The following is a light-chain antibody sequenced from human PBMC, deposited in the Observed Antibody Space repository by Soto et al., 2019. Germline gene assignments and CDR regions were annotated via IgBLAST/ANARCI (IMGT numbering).Light chain of an antibody. V-gene: IGKV3-11*01. CDR2: DAS. J-gene: IGKJ4*01. CDR1: QSVSSN. CDR3: QQSRNWPLT. Sequence: EIVLTQSPATLSLSPGERATLSCRASQSVSSNLAWYQQKPGQAPRLLIYDASNRATGIPVRFSGSGSRTDFTLTISSLEPEDFAVYYCQQSRNWPLTFGGGTKVEIK.